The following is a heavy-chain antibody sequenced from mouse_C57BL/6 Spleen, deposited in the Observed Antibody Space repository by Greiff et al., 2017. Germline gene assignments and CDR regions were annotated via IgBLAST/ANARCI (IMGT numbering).Heavy chain of an antibody. D-gene: IGHD1-1*01. V-gene: IGHV1-50*01. CDR2: IDPSDSYT. Sequence: VQLQQPGAELVKPGASVKLSCKASGYTFTSYWMQWVKQRPGQGLEWIGEIDPSDSYTNYNQKFKGKATLTVDTSSSTAYMQRSSLTSEDSAVYYCASDDGSMSWFADGGKGALVTVSA. CDR3: ASDDGSMSWFAD. J-gene: IGHJ3*01. CDR1: GYTFTSYW.